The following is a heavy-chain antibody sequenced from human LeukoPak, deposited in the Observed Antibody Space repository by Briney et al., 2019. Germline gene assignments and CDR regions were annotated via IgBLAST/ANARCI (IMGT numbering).Heavy chain of an antibody. J-gene: IGHJ4*01. CDR1: GGSISSGDYY. CDR3: ARADYGSSSSWYDFQY. CDR2: IYYSGST. D-gene: IGHD6-13*01. V-gene: IGHV4-30-4*08. Sequence: SQTLSLTCTVSGGSISSGDYYWRWIRQPPGKGLEWIGYIYYSGSTYYNPSLKSRVTISVDTSKNQFSLKLSSMTAADTAVYYCARADYGSSSSWYDFQYWGQGTLVTVSS.